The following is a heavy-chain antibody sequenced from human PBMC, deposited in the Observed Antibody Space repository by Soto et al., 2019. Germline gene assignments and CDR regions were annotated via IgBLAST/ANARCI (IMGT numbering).Heavy chain of an antibody. Sequence: QVQLQESGPGLVKPSETLSLTCSVSGGSISGYYWNWIRQPPGKGLEWIGYIYYTGSTNYSPSLESRVTTSVDTSKNQLSLRLTSVTAADTAVYYCARGIVGATTPFGYWGQGTLVTVSS. V-gene: IGHV4-59*01. J-gene: IGHJ4*02. CDR3: ARGIVGATTPFGY. D-gene: IGHD1-26*01. CDR1: GGSISGYY. CDR2: IYYTGST.